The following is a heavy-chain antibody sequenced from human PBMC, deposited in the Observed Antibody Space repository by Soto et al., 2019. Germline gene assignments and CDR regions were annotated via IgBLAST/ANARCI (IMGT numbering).Heavy chain of an antibody. J-gene: IGHJ3*02. CDR3: AKGHCSGGSCYAAVYAFDI. CDR2: ISGSGGST. V-gene: IGHV3-23*01. D-gene: IGHD2-15*01. Sequence: EVQLLESGGGLVQPGGSLRLSCAASGFTFSSYAMSWVRQAPGKGLEWVSAISGSGGSTYYADSVKGRFTISRDNSKNTLYLQMNSLRAEDTAVYYCAKGHCSGGSCYAAVYAFDILGHGTMVTVSS. CDR1: GFTFSSYA.